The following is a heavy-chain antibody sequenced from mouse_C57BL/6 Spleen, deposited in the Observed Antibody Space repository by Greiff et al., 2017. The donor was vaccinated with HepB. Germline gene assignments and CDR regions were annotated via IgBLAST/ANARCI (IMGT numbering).Heavy chain of an antibody. D-gene: IGHD4-1*01. V-gene: IGHV1-5*01. CDR3: TRPTNWDRDYFDY. J-gene: IGHJ2*01. CDR1: GYTFTSYW. Sequence: VQLQQSGTVLARPGASVKMSCKTSGYTFTSYWMHWVKQRPGQGLEWIGAIYPGNSDTSYNQKFKGKAKLTAVTSASTAYMELSSLTNEDSAVYYCTRPTNWDRDYFDYWGQGTTLTVSS. CDR2: IYPGNSDT.